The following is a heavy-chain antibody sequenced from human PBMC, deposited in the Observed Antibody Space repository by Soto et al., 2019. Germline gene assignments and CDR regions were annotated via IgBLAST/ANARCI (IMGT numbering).Heavy chain of an antibody. CDR1: GGSFSGYY. V-gene: IGHV4-34*01. CDR3: ARGRQRPDIVVVPAAKSRKSGWFDP. CDR2: INHSGST. Sequence: QVQLQQWGAGLLKPSETLSLTCAVYGGSFSGYYWSWVHQPPGKGLEWIGEINHSGSTNYNPSLTSRATIAVDTSKNQFALKLSSVTAADTAVYYCARGRQRPDIVVVPAAKSRKSGWFDPWCQGTLVTVSS. J-gene: IGHJ5*02. D-gene: IGHD2-2*01.